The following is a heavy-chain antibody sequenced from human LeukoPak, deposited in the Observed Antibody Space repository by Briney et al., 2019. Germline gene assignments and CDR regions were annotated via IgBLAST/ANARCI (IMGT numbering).Heavy chain of an antibody. CDR3: TTGESMVGTTIHVRWAD. CDR1: GFTFSNAW. V-gene: IGHV3-15*01. CDR2: IKSKTAGGTT. Sequence: GGSLRPSCAASGFTFSNAWMTWVRQAPGKGLEWVGRIKSKTAGGTTDYAAPVKGRFTISRDDSKNTLYLQMGSLKTEDTAVYYCTTGESMVGTTIHVRWADWGQGALVTVSS. D-gene: IGHD1-26*01. J-gene: IGHJ4*02.